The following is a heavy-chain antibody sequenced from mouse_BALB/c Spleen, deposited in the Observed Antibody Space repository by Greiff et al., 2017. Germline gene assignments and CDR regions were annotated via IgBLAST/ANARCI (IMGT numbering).Heavy chain of an antibody. CDR2: ISSGSSTI. CDR1: GFTFSSFG. Sequence: EVKVVDSGGGLVQPGGSRKLSCAASGFTFSSFGMHWVRQAPEKGLEWVAYISSGSSTIYYADTVKGRFTISRDNPKNTLFLQLTSLRSEDTAMYYCARSNHYYAMDDWGQGTSVTVSS. J-gene: IGHJ4*01. CDR3: ARSNHYYAMDD. V-gene: IGHV5-17*02.